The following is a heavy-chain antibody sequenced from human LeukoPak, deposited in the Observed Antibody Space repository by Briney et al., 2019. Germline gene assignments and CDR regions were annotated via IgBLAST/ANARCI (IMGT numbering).Heavy chain of an antibody. CDR1: GYTFTNYY. CDR2: INPSGGGT. J-gene: IGHJ3*02. V-gene: IGHV1-46*01. D-gene: IGHD4-17*01. Sequence: ASVKVSCEASGYTFTNYYMHWVRQAPGQGLEWMGIINPSGGGTSYAQKFQGRATMTRDTSSSTVYMELSSLRSEDTAVYYCARAPLYGDYLGAFDIWGQGTMVTVSS. CDR3: ARAPLYGDYLGAFDI.